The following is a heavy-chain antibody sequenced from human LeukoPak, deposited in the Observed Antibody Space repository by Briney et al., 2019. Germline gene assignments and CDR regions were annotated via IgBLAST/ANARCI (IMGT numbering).Heavy chain of an antibody. D-gene: IGHD3-16*01. Sequence: SETLSLTCTVSGGSINSYDWSWIRQPPGKGLEWIGYIYYSGSTNYNASLKSRLTISTDTSKNQFSLKLSSVTAADTAVYYCARITGGYSYYDYWGQGTLVTVSS. CDR2: IYYSGST. CDR3: ARITGGYSYYDY. J-gene: IGHJ4*02. CDR1: GGSINSYD. V-gene: IGHV4-59*01.